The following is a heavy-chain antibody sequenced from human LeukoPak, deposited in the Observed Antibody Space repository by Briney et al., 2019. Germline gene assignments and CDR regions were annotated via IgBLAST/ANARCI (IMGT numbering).Heavy chain of an antibody. V-gene: IGHV1-18*01. D-gene: IGHD6-13*01. J-gene: IGHJ4*02. CDR2: TSPYNGNT. CDR3: ARDISSTWYYFDS. CDR1: GYAFGSYG. Sequence: ASVKVSCKASGYAFGSYGISWVRQAPGQGLEWMGWTSPYNGNTHYTQKLQGRVTMTTDTSTSTAYMELGSLRSDDTAMYYCARDISSTWYYFDSWGQGTLVTVSS.